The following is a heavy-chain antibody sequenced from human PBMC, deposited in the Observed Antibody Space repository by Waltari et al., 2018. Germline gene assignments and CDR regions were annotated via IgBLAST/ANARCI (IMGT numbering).Heavy chain of an antibody. Sequence: QVQLQESGPGLVKPSQTLSLTCTVPGGSISSGNYYWSWIRQPAGRGLEWIGRIYASGGTDYNPSLKSRVAISIDTSKNLFSLKLSSVTATDTAVYYCARVDNLQGGIDFWGQGTLVTVSS. CDR3: ARVDNLQGGIDF. CDR1: GGSISSGNYY. CDR2: IYASGGT. D-gene: IGHD3-16*01. J-gene: IGHJ4*02. V-gene: IGHV4-61*02.